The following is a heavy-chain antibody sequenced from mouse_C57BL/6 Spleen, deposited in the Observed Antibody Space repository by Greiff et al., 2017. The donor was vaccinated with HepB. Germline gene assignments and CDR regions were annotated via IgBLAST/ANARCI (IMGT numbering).Heavy chain of an antibody. CDR2: ISDGGSYT. Sequence: EVQLVESGGGLVKPGGSLKLSCAASGFTFSSYAMSWVRQTPEKRLEWVATISDGGSYTYYPDNVKGRFTISRDNAKNNLYLQMSHLKSEDTAMYYCARERGFDYWGQGTTLTVSS. CDR1: GFTFSSYA. V-gene: IGHV5-4*01. J-gene: IGHJ2*01. CDR3: ARERGFDY.